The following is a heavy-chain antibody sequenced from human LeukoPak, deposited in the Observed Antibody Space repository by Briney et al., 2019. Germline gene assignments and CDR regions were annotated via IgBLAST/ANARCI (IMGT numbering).Heavy chain of an antibody. J-gene: IGHJ4*02. CDR1: GGSITSYY. CDR2: IYYSGNT. D-gene: IGHD3-16*01. Sequence: SETLSLTGTGSGGSITSYYWSWIRQPPGKGLEWVGYIYYSGNTNYNPSLKSRVTISVDTSKNQFSLNLTSVTAADTAVYYCAAGGPGDFDYWGQGTLVTVSS. CDR3: AAGGPGDFDY. V-gene: IGHV4-59*08.